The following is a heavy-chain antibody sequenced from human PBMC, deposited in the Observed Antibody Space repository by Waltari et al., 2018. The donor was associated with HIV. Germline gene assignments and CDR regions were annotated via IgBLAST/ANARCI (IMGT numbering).Heavy chain of an antibody. V-gene: IGHV3-66*02. CDR2: IYSGGSI. D-gene: IGHD6-19*01. J-gene: IGHJ4*02. CDR1: GFTVSSNY. Sequence: EVQLVESGGGLVQPGGSLRLSCAASGFTVSSNYMSWVRQAPGKGLEWVSVIYSGGSIYYADSVKGRFTISRDNSKNTLFLQMNSLRPEDTAVYYCARDMLGSSGWGFDYWGQGTLVTVSS. CDR3: ARDMLGSSGWGFDY.